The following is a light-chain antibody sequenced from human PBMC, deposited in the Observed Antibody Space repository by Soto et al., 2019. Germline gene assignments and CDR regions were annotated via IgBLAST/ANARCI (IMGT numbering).Light chain of an antibody. CDR3: QHYASSPRT. V-gene: IGKV3-20*01. J-gene: IGKJ1*01. Sequence: EIVLTQSPAALWLSPGERATLSCRASQSFDNNLAWYQQNPGQAPGLLIYDASNRATGIPARFSGSGSGTDFTLTICRLEPEDFAVYYCQHYASSPRTFGQRTKVDI. CDR2: DAS. CDR1: QSFDNN.